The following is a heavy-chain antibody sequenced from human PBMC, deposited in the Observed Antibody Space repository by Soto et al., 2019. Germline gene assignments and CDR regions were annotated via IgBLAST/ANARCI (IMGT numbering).Heavy chain of an antibody. CDR3: ASQNSGYDSVDY. J-gene: IGHJ4*02. Sequence: SETLSLTCTVSGGSISSSSYYWGWIRQPPGKGLEWIGSIYYSGSTYYNPSLKSRVTISVDTSKNQFSLKLSSVTAADTAVYYCASQNSGYDSVDYWGQGTLVTVS. D-gene: IGHD5-12*01. CDR1: GGSISSSSYY. CDR2: IYYSGST. V-gene: IGHV4-39*01.